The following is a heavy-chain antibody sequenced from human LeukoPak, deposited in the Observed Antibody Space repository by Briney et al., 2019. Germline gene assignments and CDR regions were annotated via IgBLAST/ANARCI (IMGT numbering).Heavy chain of an antibody. D-gene: IGHD6-19*01. V-gene: IGHV1-2*02. J-gene: IGHJ4*02. CDR1: GYIFTNFG. CDR2: INPNSGGT. CDR3: ARGARQWLVHGLGY. Sequence: GASVKVSCKASGYIFTNFGISWVRQARGQGLEWMGWINPNSGGTNYAQKFQGRVTMTRDTSISTAYMELSRLRSDDTAVYYCARGARQWLVHGLGYWGQGTLVTVSS.